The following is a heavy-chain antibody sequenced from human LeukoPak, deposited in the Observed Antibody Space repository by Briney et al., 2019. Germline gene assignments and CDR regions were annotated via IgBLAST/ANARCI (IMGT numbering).Heavy chain of an antibody. D-gene: IGHD5-24*01. CDR3: ARVERWLQFGFFAFDI. Sequence: SETLSLTCTVSGGSISSYYWSWIRQPPGKGLEWIGYIYYSGSTNYNPSLKSRVTISVDTSKNQFSLKLSSVTAADTAVYYCARVERWLQFGFFAFDIWGQGTMVTVPS. CDR2: IYYSGST. V-gene: IGHV4-59*01. CDR1: GGSISSYY. J-gene: IGHJ3*02.